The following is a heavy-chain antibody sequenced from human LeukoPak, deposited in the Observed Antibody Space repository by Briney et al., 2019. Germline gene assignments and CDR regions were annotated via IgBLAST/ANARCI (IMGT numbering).Heavy chain of an antibody. CDR1: GGSISSYY. J-gene: IGHJ4*02. D-gene: IGHD6-19*01. CDR3: ARTDSSGWYVFDY. V-gene: IGHV4-59*01. CDR2: IHYSGST. Sequence: SETLSLTCTVSGGSISSYYWSWIRQPPGKGLEWIGHIHYSGSTNHNPSLKGRVTISVDTSKNQFSLKLSSVTAADTAVYYCARTDSSGWYVFDYWGQGTPVTVSS.